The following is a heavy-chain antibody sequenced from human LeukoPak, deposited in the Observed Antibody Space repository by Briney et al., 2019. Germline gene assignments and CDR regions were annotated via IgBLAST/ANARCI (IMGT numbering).Heavy chain of an antibody. V-gene: IGHV3-23*01. D-gene: IGHD5/OR15-5a*01. Sequence: PGGSLRLSCAASGFTFSSYAMSWVRQAPGKGLEWVSAISGSSGSTYYADSVKGRFTISRDNSKNTLYLQMNSLRAEDTAVYYCANRVYGLFDYWGQGTLVTVSS. CDR1: GFTFSSYA. CDR3: ANRVYGLFDY. J-gene: IGHJ4*02. CDR2: ISGSSGST.